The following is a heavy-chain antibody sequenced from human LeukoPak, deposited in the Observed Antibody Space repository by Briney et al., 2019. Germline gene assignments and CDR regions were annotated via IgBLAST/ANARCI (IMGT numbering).Heavy chain of an antibody. J-gene: IGHJ4*02. Sequence: GGSLRLSCAASGFTFSSYAMSWVRQAPGKGLEWVSAIGSSGGDTNYADSVKGRFTISRDNSKNTLYLQMNSLRAQHTTMYYCATKIAAGTLSFDYWGQGTLVTVSS. CDR3: ATKIAAGTLSFDY. CDR1: GFTFSSYA. V-gene: IGHV3-23*01. CDR2: IGSSGGDT. D-gene: IGHD6-13*01.